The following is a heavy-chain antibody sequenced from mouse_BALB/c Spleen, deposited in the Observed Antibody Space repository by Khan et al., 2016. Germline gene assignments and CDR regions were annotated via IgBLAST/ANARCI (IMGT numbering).Heavy chain of an antibody. CDR1: GFTFNTFA. CDR2: IRSKSNNYAT. CDR3: VRESYDGYFSWFAY. V-gene: IGHV10-3*03. J-gene: IGHJ3*01. Sequence: VQPVESGGGLVQPKGLLKLLCAASGFTFNTFAMHWVCQAPGKGLEWVARIRSKSNNYATYYAASVKDRFTISRVDSQSMLYLQMIDLKTEDTAMYYCVRESYDGYFSWFAYWGQGALVTVSA. D-gene: IGHD2-3*01.